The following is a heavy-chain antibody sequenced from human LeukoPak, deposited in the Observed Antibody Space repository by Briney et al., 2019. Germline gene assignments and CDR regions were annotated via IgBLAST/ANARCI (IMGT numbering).Heavy chain of an antibody. Sequence: GGSLRLSCAASGFTFSDYYMSWIRQAPGKGLEWVSYISSSDSTIYYADSVKGRFTISRDNAKNSLYLQMNSLRAEDTAVYYCARGRDPYYYGSGSHKAIDYWGQGTLVTVSS. CDR1: GFTFSDYY. CDR3: ARGRDPYYYGSGSHKAIDY. D-gene: IGHD3-10*01. CDR2: ISSSDSTI. V-gene: IGHV3-11*01. J-gene: IGHJ4*02.